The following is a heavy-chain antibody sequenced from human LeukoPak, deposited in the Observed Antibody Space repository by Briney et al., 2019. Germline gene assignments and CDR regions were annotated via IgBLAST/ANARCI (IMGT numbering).Heavy chain of an antibody. CDR3: ARGGGYSYGPYFDY. D-gene: IGHD5-18*01. CDR1: GYTFTSYD. V-gene: IGHV1-8*01. J-gene: IGHJ4*02. CDR2: MNPNSGNT. Sequence: GASVKVSCKASGYTFTSYDINWVRQATGQGLEWMGWMNPNSGNTGYAQKFQGRVTITADESTSTAYMELSSLRSEDTAVYYCARGGGYSYGPYFDYWGQGTLVTVSS.